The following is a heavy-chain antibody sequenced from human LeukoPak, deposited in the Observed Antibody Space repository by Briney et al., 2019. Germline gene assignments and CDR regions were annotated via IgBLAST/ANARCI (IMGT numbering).Heavy chain of an antibody. Sequence: SETLSLTCTVSGGSISSYYWSWIRQPPGKGLEWIGYIYYSGSTNYNPSLKSRVTISVDTSKNQFSLKLSSVTAADTAVYYCARVQWLRQIDYWGQGTLVTVSS. D-gene: IGHD5-12*01. CDR1: GGSISSYY. V-gene: IGHV4-59*08. CDR2: IYYSGST. J-gene: IGHJ4*02. CDR3: ARVQWLRQIDY.